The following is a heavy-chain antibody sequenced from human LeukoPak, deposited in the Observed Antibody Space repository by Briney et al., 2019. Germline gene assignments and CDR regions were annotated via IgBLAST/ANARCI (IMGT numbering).Heavy chain of an antibody. CDR1: GFTVSSNY. V-gene: IGHV3-66*01. Sequence: PGGSLRLSCAASGFTVSSNYMNWVRQAPGKGLEWISIIYFSGSTYYADSVKGRFTISRDNSKNTLYLQMNSLRVEDTAMYYCAKTLGSTWYGYYFESWGQGTLVTVSS. J-gene: IGHJ4*02. CDR2: IYFSGST. D-gene: IGHD6-13*01. CDR3: AKTLGSTWYGYYFES.